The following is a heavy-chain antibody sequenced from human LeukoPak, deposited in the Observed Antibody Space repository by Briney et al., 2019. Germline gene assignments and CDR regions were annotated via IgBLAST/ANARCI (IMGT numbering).Heavy chain of an antibody. D-gene: IGHD2-2*01. CDR1: GFTFSSYG. Sequence: PGRSLRLSCAASGFTFSSYGMHWVRQAPGKGLEWVAVIWYDGSNKYYADSVKGRFTISRDNSKNTLYLQMNSLRAEDTAVYYCASNPASRDYWGQGTLVTVSS. V-gene: IGHV3-33*01. CDR2: IWYDGSNK. J-gene: IGHJ4*02. CDR3: ASNPASRDY.